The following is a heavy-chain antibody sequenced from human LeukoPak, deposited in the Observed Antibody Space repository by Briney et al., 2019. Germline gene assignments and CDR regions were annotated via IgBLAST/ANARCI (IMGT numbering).Heavy chain of an antibody. CDR1: SYTISSGYY. CDR3: ARQNVVVPAAILGFDI. V-gene: IGHV4-38-2*01. Sequence: PSETLSVTSSVSSYTISSGYYWGWIRQPPGKGLEWIGSIYHSGSTYYNPSLKSRVTISVDTSKNQFSLKLSSVTAADTAVYYCARQNVVVPAAILGFDIWGQGTMVTVSS. D-gene: IGHD2-2*01. J-gene: IGHJ3*02. CDR2: IYHSGST.